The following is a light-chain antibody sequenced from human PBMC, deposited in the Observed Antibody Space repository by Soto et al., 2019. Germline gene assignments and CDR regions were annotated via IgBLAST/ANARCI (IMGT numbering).Light chain of an antibody. J-gene: IGKJ2*01. V-gene: IGKV1-39*01. CDR3: QQTYTTPYT. Sequence: DIQMTQSPSSLSASVGDRVTITCRTRQNIIKYLNWYQQKPGKAPKFLIYGASTLQTGVPSRFSGGGSGTDFTLTISSLQPEDFATYYCQQTYTTPYTFGQGTKLDIK. CDR1: QNIIKY. CDR2: GAS.